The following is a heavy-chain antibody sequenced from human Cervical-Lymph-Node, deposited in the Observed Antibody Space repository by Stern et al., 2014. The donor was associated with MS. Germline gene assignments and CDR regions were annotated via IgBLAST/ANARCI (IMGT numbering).Heavy chain of an antibody. J-gene: IGHJ4*02. Sequence: QVQLQQWGAGLLKPSETLSLTCGVSGGSFSDYYWSWIRQAPGKGLEWIGEINHNGDTNYNPSLKSRVSLSVATSKNQFSLKLSSVTAADTSVYYCARGPQHSSWYFPFDYWGQGTLVTVSS. D-gene: IGHD6-13*01. V-gene: IGHV4-34*01. CDR1: GGSFSDYY. CDR3: ARGPQHSSWYFPFDY. CDR2: INHNGDT.